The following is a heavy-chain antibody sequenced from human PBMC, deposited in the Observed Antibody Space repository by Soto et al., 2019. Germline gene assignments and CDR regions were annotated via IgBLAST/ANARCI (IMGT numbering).Heavy chain of an antibody. Sequence: VKVSCKASGCTFTSYGTSWVRQAPGQGLEWMGIINPSGGSTSYAQKFQGRVTMTRDTSTSTVYMELSSLRSEDTAVYYCARSESRGRAEDDAFDIWGQGTMVTVSS. J-gene: IGHJ3*02. CDR3: ARSESRGRAEDDAFDI. CDR2: INPSGGST. D-gene: IGHD2-2*01. CDR1: GCTFTSYG. V-gene: IGHV1-46*01.